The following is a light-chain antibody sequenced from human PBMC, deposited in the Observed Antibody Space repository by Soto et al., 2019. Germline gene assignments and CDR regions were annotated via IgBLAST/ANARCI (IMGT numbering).Light chain of an antibody. Sequence: IVLTQTPGTLSLSPGQRATLSCRASESVTGNSLAWYRQTPGQAPTLLIYGAGNRTAGVPERFSGSGSGTDFTISISRLEPEDHGVYYCQQYDPLYSFGQGTKLEIK. CDR1: ESVTGNS. CDR3: QQYDPLYS. V-gene: IGKV3-20*01. CDR2: GAG. J-gene: IGKJ2*03.